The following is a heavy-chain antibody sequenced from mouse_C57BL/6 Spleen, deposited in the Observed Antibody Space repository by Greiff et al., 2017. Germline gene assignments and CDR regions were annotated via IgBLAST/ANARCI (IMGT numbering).Heavy chain of an antibody. CDR3: ARHYGNYVGAMDY. CDR1: GYTFTSYW. V-gene: IGHV1-72*01. J-gene: IGHJ4*01. D-gene: IGHD2-1*01. CDR2: IDPNSGGT. Sequence: VQLKQPGAELVKPGASVKLSCKASGYTFTSYWMHWVKQRPGRGLEWIGRIDPNSGGTKYNEKFKSKATLTVDKPSSTAYMQLSSRTSEDSAVYYCARHYGNYVGAMDYWGQGTSVTVSS.